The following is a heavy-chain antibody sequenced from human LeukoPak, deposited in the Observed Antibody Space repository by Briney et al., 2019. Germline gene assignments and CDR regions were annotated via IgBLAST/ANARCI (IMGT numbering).Heavy chain of an antibody. CDR1: GGSFSGYF. J-gene: IGHJ2*01. CDR2: ITHSGNT. Sequence: SETLSLTCAVRGGSFSGYFWSWVRQPPGKGLEWIGEITHSGNTNYNSSLKSRVTISVDTSNNQFSLKLNSVTAADTSVYYCARRIGYSSAWPHWYFDLWGRGTLVTVSS. D-gene: IGHD6-19*01. CDR3: ARRIGYSSAWPHWYFDL. V-gene: IGHV4-34*01.